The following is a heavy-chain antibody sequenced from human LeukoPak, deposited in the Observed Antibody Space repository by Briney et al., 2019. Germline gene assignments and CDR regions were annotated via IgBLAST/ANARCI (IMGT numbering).Heavy chain of an antibody. CDR1: GDSVSSNSAA. V-gene: IGHV6-1*01. CDR3: ARQVRVSGWFYFDY. J-gene: IGHJ4*02. Sequence: SQTLSLTCAISGDSVSSNSAAWNWIRQSPSRGLEWLGRTYYRSKWYNDYAVSVKSQITINPDTSKNQFSLQLNSVTPEDTAVYYCARQVRVSGWFYFDYWGQGTLVTVSS. D-gene: IGHD6-19*01. CDR2: TYYRSKWYN.